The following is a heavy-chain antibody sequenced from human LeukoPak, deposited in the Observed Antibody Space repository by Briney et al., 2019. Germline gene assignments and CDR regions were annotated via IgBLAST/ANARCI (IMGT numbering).Heavy chain of an antibody. V-gene: IGHV4-59*01. Sequence: SETLSLTCIVSGDSMRSYYWSWIRQAPGKGLEWLGHQDDRGDTNYNPSLKGRGGISVDTSTNQFSLRLRSVTAADTAVYYCARDSRYVSGWFDDGLDVWGPGTTVTVSS. CDR1: GDSMRSYY. J-gene: IGHJ6*02. CDR3: ARDSRYVSGWFDDGLDV. D-gene: IGHD3-10*01. CDR2: QDDRGDT.